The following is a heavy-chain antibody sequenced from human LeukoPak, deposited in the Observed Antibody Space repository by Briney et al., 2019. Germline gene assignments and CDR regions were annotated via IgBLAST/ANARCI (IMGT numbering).Heavy chain of an antibody. CDR2: IKPNNGDT. D-gene: IGHD4-17*01. V-gene: IGHV1-2*02. CDR3: ARVLSAVTSTFDY. Sequence: ASVKVSCKASGYSFTHHNVHWVRQAPGQALEWMGWIKPNNGDTKFSQKFQDRVTLTSDTSIDTAYMEMSGLTSDATPIYYCARVLSAVTSTFDYWGEGTLVTASS. J-gene: IGHJ4*02. CDR1: GYSFTHHN.